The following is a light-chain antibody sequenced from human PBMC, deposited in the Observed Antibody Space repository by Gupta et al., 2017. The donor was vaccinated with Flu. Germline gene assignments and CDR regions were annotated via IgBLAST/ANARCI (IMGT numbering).Light chain of an antibody. CDR3: QKRSNWPPFT. CDR1: QSISSY. CDR2: DAS. Sequence: EIVLTQSPATLSLSPGERATLSCRASQSISSYLAWYQQKPGQAPRLLIYDASNRDTGNTARFSGSGYGKDLAITISSREQEDFAVYYCQKRSNWPPFTFGQGTKMDI. V-gene: IGKV3-11*01. J-gene: IGKJ3*01.